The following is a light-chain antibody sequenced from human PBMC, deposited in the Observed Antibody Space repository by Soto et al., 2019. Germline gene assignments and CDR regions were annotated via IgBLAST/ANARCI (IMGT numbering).Light chain of an antibody. J-gene: IGKJ1*01. Sequence: EIVLTQSPGTLSLSPGERATLSCRSSQSVNSNYLAWYQQKPGQAPRLLIYGASGMATGIPHRFSGSGSGIDFTLTISRLAPAEFAVYYCQNYGSSPWTVGHGTKVDIK. V-gene: IGKV3-20*01. CDR1: QSVNSNY. CDR3: QNYGSSPWT. CDR2: GAS.